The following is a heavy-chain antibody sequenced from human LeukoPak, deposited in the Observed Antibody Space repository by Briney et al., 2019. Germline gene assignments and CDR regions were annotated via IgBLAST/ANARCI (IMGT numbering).Heavy chain of an antibody. Sequence: PGGSLRLSCSASGFTFSNAWMSWVRQAPGKGLEWGGRIKSKTDGGTTDYAAPVKGRFTISRDDSKNTLYLQMNSLKTEDSAVYYCTKQWVDCSSTSCHYDAFDIWGQGTMVTVSS. CDR2: IKSKTDGGTT. D-gene: IGHD2-2*01. J-gene: IGHJ3*02. CDR3: TKQWVDCSSTSCHYDAFDI. CDR1: GFTFSNAW. V-gene: IGHV3-15*01.